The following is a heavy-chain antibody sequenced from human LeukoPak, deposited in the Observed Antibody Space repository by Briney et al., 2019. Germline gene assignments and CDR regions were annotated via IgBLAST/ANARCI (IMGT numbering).Heavy chain of an antibody. V-gene: IGHV1-69*06. CDR1: GGTFSSYA. CDR2: IIPIFGTA. J-gene: IGHJ3*02. Sequence: GASVKVSCKASGGTFSSYAISWVRQAPGQGLEWMGGIIPIFGTANYAQKFQGRVTITADKSTSTAYMELSSLRSEDTAVYYCARDPNVDGYRAFDIWGQGTMVTVSS. D-gene: IGHD5-24*01. CDR3: ARDPNVDGYRAFDI.